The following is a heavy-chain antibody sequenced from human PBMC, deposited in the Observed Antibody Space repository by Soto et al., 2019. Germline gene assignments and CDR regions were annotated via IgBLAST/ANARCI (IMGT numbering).Heavy chain of an antibody. Sequence: QVQLQESGPGLVKPSETLSLTCTVSGGSISSSGYYWSWIRQNPGKGLEWIGYIHYSGNTYYNPSLKSRVTISVDTSKNQLSLRLSSVTAADTAVYYCAKSLTINADFDCWGQGTLVTVSS. D-gene: IGHD3-9*01. CDR3: AKSLTINADFDC. CDR1: GGSISSSGYY. CDR2: IHYSGNT. V-gene: IGHV4-31*03. J-gene: IGHJ4*02.